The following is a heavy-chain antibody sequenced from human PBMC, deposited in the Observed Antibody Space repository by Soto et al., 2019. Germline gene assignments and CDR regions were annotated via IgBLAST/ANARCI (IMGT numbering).Heavy chain of an antibody. V-gene: IGHV4-59*01. CDR2: IYYSGST. CDR3: ARVGYSYGGYYYYYGMDV. D-gene: IGHD5-18*01. Sequence: SETLSLTCTVSGGSISSYYWSWIRQPPGKGLEWIGYIYYSGSTNYNPSLRSRVTISVDTSKNQFSLKLSSVTAADTAVYYCARVGYSYGGYYYYYGMDVWGQGTTVTVSS. J-gene: IGHJ6*02. CDR1: GGSISSYY.